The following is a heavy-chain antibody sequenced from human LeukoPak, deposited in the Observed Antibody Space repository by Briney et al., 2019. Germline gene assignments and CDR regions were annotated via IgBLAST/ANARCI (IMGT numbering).Heavy chain of an antibody. D-gene: IGHD1-1*01. CDR1: GGSISSYY. CDR3: ARNVELSDSYDS. V-gene: IGHV4-4*07. Sequence: SETLSLTCTVSGGSISSYYCTWIRQSAGKGLEWIGRIHTSGNTRYNPSLKSRVTMSVDTSNKQFSLRLTSVTAADTAVYYWARNVELSDSYDSWGQGTLVTVSS. J-gene: IGHJ4*02. CDR2: IHTSGNT.